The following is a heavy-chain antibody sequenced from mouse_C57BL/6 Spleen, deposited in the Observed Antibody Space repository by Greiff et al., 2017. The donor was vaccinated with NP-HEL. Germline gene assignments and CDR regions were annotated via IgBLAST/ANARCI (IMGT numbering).Heavy chain of an antibody. CDR3: ARGGYSPWYFDV. CDR1: GYTFTTYP. V-gene: IGHV1-47*01. D-gene: IGHD3-1*01. Sequence: QVHVKQSGAELVKPGASVKMSCKASGYTFTTYPIEWMKQNHGKSLEWIGNFHPYNDDTKYNEKFKGKATLTVEKSSSTVYLELSRLTSDDSAVYYCARGGYSPWYFDVWGTGTTVTVSS. J-gene: IGHJ1*03. CDR2: FHPYNDDT.